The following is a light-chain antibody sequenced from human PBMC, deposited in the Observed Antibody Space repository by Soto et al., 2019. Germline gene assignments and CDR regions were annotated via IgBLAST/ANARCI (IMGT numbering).Light chain of an antibody. Sequence: QSALTQPPSASGSPGQSVTISCTGTSSDVGGYNYVSWYQQHPGKAPKLIIYEVTKRPSGVPDRFSGSKSGNTASLTVSGLLAEDEADYCCSSHAGIINVVFGGGTKLTVL. V-gene: IGLV2-8*01. CDR3: SSHAGIINVV. J-gene: IGLJ3*02. CDR1: SSDVGGYNY. CDR2: EVT.